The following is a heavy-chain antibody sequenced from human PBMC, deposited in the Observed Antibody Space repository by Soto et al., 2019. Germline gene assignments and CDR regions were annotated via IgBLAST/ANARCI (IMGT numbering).Heavy chain of an antibody. V-gene: IGHV1-69*05. CDR2: IIPIFGTK. CDR3: ARDEAVADHGLFDY. Sequence: SVKVSCKASGGTFSSYAISWVRQAPGQGLEWMGGIIPIFGTKNYAQKLQGRVTMNTDTSTSTAYMELRSLRSDDTAVYYCARDEAVADHGLFDYWGQGTRVTVSS. J-gene: IGHJ4*02. CDR1: GGTFSSYA. D-gene: IGHD6-19*01.